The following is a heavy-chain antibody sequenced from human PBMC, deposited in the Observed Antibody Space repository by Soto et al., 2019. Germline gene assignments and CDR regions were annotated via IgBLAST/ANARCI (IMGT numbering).Heavy chain of an antibody. J-gene: IGHJ6*02. CDR2: ISWNSGTI. V-gene: IGHV3-9*01. CDR3: AKDREGSSGWYGMDV. CDR1: GFIFDDYA. D-gene: IGHD3-22*01. Sequence: PVGSLRLSFAASGFIFDDYAMHWARQVPGKGLEWVSAISWNSGTIAYADSVKGRFTISRDNAKNSLYLQMNSLRSEDTALYYCAKDREGSSGWYGMDVWGQGTTVTVSS.